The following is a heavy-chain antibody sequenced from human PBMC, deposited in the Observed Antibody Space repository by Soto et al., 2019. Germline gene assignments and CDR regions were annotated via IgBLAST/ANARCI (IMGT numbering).Heavy chain of an antibody. D-gene: IGHD6-19*01. V-gene: IGHV4-39*01. CDR1: GGSIGTRNYY. CDR3: ARHYSSGWDYFDY. J-gene: IGHJ4*02. CDR2: LYYSGST. Sequence: PSETLSLTCNVSGGSIGTRNYYWAWIRQPPGKGLEWIGSLYYSGSTYYNPSLKSRVTISVDTSKNQSSLKVTSVTAADTAVYYCARHYSSGWDYFDYWGQGTLVT.